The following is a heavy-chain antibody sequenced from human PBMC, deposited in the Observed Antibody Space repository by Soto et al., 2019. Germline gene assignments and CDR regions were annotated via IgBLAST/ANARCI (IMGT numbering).Heavy chain of an antibody. J-gene: IGHJ4*02. D-gene: IGHD5-12*01. CDR2: ISNDGNNN. CDR1: GFTFRSYA. V-gene: IGHV3-30-3*02. Sequence: QVQPVESGGGVVQPGRSLRLSCVVSGFTFRSYAMHWVRQAPGKGLEWVAVISNDGNNNYHADSVKGRFTISRDNSKNTLHLHMDSLRAEDTALYYCSRFVGYGGSEYYFDNWGQGIQVIVST. CDR3: SRFVGYGGSEYYFDN.